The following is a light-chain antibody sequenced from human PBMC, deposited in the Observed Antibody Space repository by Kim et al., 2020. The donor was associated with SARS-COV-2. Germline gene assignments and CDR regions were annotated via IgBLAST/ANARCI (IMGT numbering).Light chain of an antibody. CDR3: QQYDTFPVT. V-gene: IGKV1-5*03. J-gene: IGKJ2*01. CDR1: QSISNW. Sequence: SASLGDRVTITCRASQSISNWLAWYQQKPGKAPKLLIYKASNLETGVPSRFSGSGSGIQFTLTIRSLQPDDSATYYCQQYDTFPVTFGQGTKLEI. CDR2: KAS.